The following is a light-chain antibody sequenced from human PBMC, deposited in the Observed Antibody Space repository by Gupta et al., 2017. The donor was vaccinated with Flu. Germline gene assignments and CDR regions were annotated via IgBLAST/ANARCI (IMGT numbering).Light chain of an antibody. CDR1: QSGLYSSNNKNY. V-gene: IGKV4-1*01. CDR3: QQEHSPPWP. CDR2: WAS. J-gene: IGKJ1*01. Sequence: ERATISCKSSQSGLYSSNNKNYLAWYQQKPGQPPKLLIYWASTRESGVPDSFSGSGYGTDFTLTISSLQAEDVAVYYCQQEHSPPWPFGQGTEVEIK.